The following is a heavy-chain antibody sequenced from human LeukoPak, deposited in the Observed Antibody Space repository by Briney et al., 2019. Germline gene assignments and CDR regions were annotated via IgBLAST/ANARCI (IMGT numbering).Heavy chain of an antibody. CDR2: IIPILGIA. V-gene: IGHV1-69*04. CDR1: GGTFSSYA. CDR3: ARFEAVAGLDY. Sequence: ASVKVSCKASGGTFSSYAISWVRQAPGQGLEWMGRIIPILGIANYAQKFQGRVTITADKSTSTAYMELSSLRSEDTAVYYCARFEAVAGLDYWGQGTLVTVSS. J-gene: IGHJ4*02. D-gene: IGHD6-19*01.